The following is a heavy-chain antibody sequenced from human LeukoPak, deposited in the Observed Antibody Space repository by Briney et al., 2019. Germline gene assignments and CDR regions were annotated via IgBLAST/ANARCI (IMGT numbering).Heavy chain of an antibody. V-gene: IGHV4-59*12. CDR3: ARDSGITMIVVVIRGAFDI. J-gene: IGHJ3*02. CDR2: IYYSGST. D-gene: IGHD3-22*01. CDR1: GGSISSYY. Sequence: SETLSLTCTVSGGSISSYYWSWIRQPPGKGLEWIGYIYYSGSTNYNPSLKSRVTISVDTSKNQFSLKLSSVTAADTAVYYCARDSGITMIVVVIRGAFDIWGQGTMVTVSS.